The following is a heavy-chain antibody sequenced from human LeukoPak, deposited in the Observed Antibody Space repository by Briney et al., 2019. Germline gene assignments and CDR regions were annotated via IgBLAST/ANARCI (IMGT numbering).Heavy chain of an antibody. CDR1: GFTFSSYG. D-gene: IGHD3-10*01. CDR2: IWYDGSNE. V-gene: IGHV3-33*01. CDR3: ARDRGSGSYYTDY. J-gene: IGHJ4*02. Sequence: PGRSLRLSCAASGFTFSSYGMHWVRQAPGKGLEWVAVIWYDGSNEYYADSVKGRFTISRDNSKDTLYLQMNSLRAEDTAVYYCARDRGSGSYYTDYWGQGTLVTVSS.